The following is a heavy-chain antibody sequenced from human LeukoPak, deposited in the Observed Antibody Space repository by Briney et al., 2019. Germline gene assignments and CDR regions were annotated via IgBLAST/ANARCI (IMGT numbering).Heavy chain of an antibody. CDR1: RFTFSSYE. D-gene: IGHD5/OR15-5a*01. CDR2: ISTTGSSI. CDR3: ARGGVYFDI. J-gene: IGHJ3*02. V-gene: IGHV3-48*03. Sequence: PGGSLRLSCAASRFTFSSYEMNWVRQALGKGLEWVSYISTTGSSIYYADSVKGRFTISRHNATNSLYLQMNSLRAEDTAVYYCARGGVYFDIWGQGSMVTVSS.